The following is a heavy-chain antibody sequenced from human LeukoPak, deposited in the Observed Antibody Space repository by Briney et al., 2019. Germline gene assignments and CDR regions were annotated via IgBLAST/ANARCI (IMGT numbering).Heavy chain of an antibody. D-gene: IGHD3-22*01. Sequence: PGGSLRLSCAASGFTVSSNYMSWVRQAPGKGLEWVSVIYSGGSTYYADSVKGRFTISRDNSKNTLYLQMNSLRAEDTAVYYCARGSTMIIVVSPGAFDIWGQGTMVTVSS. CDR2: IYSGGST. CDR1: GFTVSSNY. V-gene: IGHV3-53*01. J-gene: IGHJ3*02. CDR3: ARGSTMIIVVSPGAFDI.